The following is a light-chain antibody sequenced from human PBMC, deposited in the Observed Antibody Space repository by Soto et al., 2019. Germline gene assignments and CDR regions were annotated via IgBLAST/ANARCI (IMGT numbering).Light chain of an antibody. CDR2: EAT. J-gene: IGLJ3*02. V-gene: IGLV2-23*01. CDR1: SSDIGSYNL. Sequence: QSVLTQPASVSGSPEQSITISCTGTSSDIGSYNLVSWYQQHPGKAPKVMIYEATTRPSGVSNRFSGSKSGNTASLTISGLQAEDEADYDCCAYAGSGTVVFGGGTKVTVL. CDR3: CAYAGSGTVV.